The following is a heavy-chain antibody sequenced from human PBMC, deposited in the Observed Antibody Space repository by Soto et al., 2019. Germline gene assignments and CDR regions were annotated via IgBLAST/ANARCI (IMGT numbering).Heavy chain of an antibody. D-gene: IGHD6-19*01. CDR3: AGGSGWYIHQ. V-gene: IGHV3-7*01. CDR1: GFTVSSYW. Sequence: EVQLVESGGGLVQPGGSLRLSCAASGFTVSSYWMNWVRQAPGKGLEWVANIKQDGRAKYYVDSVKGRFTISRDNAKNSLYLQMNSLRREDTAVYYCAGGSGWYIHQWGQGTLVTVSS. CDR2: IKQDGRAK. J-gene: IGHJ1*01.